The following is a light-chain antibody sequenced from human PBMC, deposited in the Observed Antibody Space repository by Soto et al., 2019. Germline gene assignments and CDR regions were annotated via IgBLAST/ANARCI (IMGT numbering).Light chain of an antibody. CDR1: QSIRSSF. J-gene: IGKJ3*01. V-gene: IGKV3-20*01. CDR2: GAS. Sequence: EIVLTQSPGTLSLSPGERATLSCRASQSIRSSFFAWYQQKPGQAPSLIIYGASSRAAGIPDRFSGSGSGTDFPLTISRLEPEDFAVYYCQQYGSSPLTFGPGTKVDIK. CDR3: QQYGSSPLT.